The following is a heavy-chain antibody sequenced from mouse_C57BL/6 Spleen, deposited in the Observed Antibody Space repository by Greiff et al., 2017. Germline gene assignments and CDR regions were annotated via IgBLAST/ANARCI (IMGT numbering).Heavy chain of an antibody. CDR1: GFTFSDYG. CDR2: ISRGSSTI. CDR3: ARRSNRVAWFAY. D-gene: IGHD2-5*01. J-gene: IGHJ3*01. Sequence: EVKLMESGGGLVKPGGSLKLSCAASGFTFSDYGMHWVRQAPEKGLEWVAYISRGSSTIYYADTVKGRFTISRDNAKNTLFLQMTSLRSEDTAMYYCARRSNRVAWFAYWGQGTLVTVSA. V-gene: IGHV5-17*01.